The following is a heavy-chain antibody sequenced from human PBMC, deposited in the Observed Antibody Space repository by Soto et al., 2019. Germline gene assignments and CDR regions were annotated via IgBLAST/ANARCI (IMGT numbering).Heavy chain of an antibody. Sequence: SEILSLTCTVSGDSVSSSSYYWGWIRQPPGKGLEWIGSIYYTGTTSYSPSLKRRVTISVDTSKTQFSLKLSSVTATDTAVYYCAGRRAGDYYFDYWGQGTLVTVSS. CDR2: IYYTGTT. V-gene: IGHV4-39*01. J-gene: IGHJ4*02. D-gene: IGHD1-26*01. CDR1: GDSVSSSSYY. CDR3: AGRRAGDYYFDY.